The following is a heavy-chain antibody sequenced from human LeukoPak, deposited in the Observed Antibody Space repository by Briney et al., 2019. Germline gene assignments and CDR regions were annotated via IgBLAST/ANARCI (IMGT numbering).Heavy chain of an antibody. CDR1: GFTFSSYA. Sequence: GRSLRLSCAASGFTFSSYAMHWVRQAPGKGLEWVAVISYDGSNKYYADSVKGRFTISRDNSKNTLYLQMNSLRAEDTAVYYCARADGYYYDSSGYLDAFDIWGQGTMVTVSS. CDR2: ISYDGSNK. V-gene: IGHV3-30-3*01. J-gene: IGHJ3*02. CDR3: ARADGYYYDSSGYLDAFDI. D-gene: IGHD3-22*01.